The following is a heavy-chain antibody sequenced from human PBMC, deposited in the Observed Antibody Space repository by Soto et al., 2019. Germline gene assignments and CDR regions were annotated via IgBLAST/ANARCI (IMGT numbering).Heavy chain of an antibody. V-gene: IGHV3-23*01. CDR1: GFTFSTYV. Sequence: EVQLLESGGGLVQPGGSLRLSCAVSGFTFSTYVMAWVRQAPGKGLEWVSQISGSGDVTYYADSVKGRFTISRDNSRNTLYVQMNALRVDDTAVYYCAKAGFCSPGRNCLGAFEFWGQGTLVTVSS. CDR3: AKAGFCSPGRNCLGAFEF. D-gene: IGHD2-15*01. CDR2: ISGSGDVT. J-gene: IGHJ3*01.